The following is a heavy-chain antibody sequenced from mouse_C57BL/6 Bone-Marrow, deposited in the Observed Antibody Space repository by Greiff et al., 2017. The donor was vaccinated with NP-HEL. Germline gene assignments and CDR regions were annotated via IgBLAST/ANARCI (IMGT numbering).Heavy chain of an antibody. V-gene: IGHV1-64*01. J-gene: IGHJ1*03. CDR2: IHPNSGST. CDR3: ARSFYSSYGYFDV. CDR1: GYTFTSYW. D-gene: IGHD2-5*01. Sequence: VQLQQPGAELVKPGASVKLSCKASGYTFTSYWMHWVKQRPGQGLEWIGMIHPNSGSTNYNEKFKSKATLTVDKSSSTAYMQLSSLTSEDSAVYYCARSFYSSYGYFDVWGTGTTVTVSS.